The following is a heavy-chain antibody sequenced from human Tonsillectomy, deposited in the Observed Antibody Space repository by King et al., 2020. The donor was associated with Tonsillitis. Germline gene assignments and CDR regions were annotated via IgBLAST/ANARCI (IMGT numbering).Heavy chain of an antibody. CDR1: GYNFTNYW. J-gene: IGHJ4*02. Sequence: QLVQSGAEMKKPGESLKISCKGSGYNFTNYWIAWVRQMPGKGLEWMGIIYPGDSASRYSPSFQGQVTISVDKSINTAYLQWSSLKASDTAMYYCTRRDRFLEWRGFDFWGQGTLVTVSS. CDR3: TRRDRFLEWRGFDF. D-gene: IGHD3-3*01. CDR2: IYPGDSAS. V-gene: IGHV5-51*01.